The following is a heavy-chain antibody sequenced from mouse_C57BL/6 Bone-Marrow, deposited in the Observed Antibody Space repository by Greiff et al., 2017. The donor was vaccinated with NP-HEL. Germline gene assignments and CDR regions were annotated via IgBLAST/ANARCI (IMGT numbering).Heavy chain of an antibody. V-gene: IGHV1-76*01. CDR2: IYPGSGNT. D-gene: IGHD1-1*01. J-gene: IGHJ2*01. CDR1: GYTFTDYY. Sequence: VQLQQSGAELVRPGASVKLSCKASGYTFTDYYINWVKQRPGQGLEWIARIYPGSGNTYYNEKFKSKATLTVDKSSSTAYMQLSSLTSEDSAVYYCARRGYGSSFHFDYWGQGTTLTVSS. CDR3: ARRGYGSSFHFDY.